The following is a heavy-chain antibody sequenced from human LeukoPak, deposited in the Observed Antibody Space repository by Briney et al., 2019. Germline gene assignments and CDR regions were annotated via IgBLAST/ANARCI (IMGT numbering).Heavy chain of an antibody. Sequence: PGESLRLSCAASGFTFSSYAMTWVRQAPGKGLEWVSSISSSDFSTYYADSVKGRFTISRDNSKNTLYLQMNSLRAEDTALYYCAKVYSSSWYLFDYWGQGTLVTVSS. V-gene: IGHV3-23*01. D-gene: IGHD6-13*01. CDR3: AKVYSSSWYLFDY. CDR2: ISSSDFST. CDR1: GFTFSSYA. J-gene: IGHJ4*02.